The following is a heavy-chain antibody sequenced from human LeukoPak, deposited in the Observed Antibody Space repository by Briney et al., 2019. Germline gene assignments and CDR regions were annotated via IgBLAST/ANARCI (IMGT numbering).Heavy chain of an antibody. J-gene: IGHJ6*02. CDR2: ISSGGSTI. V-gene: IGHV3-48*03. CDR1: GFTFSNYE. CDR3: AREESGMAL. Sequence: PGGSLRLSCAASGFTFSNYEMNWVRQAPGKGLEWVSYISSGGSTIYFADSVRGRFTISRDNAKNSLYLQMNSLRADDTALYYCAREESGMALWGQGTTVTVSS.